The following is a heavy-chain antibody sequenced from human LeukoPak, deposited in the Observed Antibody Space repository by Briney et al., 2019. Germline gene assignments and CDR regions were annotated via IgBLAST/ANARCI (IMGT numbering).Heavy chain of an antibody. CDR3: ARSPGFRELWVDY. Sequence: SETLSLTCTVSGGSISSYYWSWIRRPPGKGLEWIGYIYYSGSTNYNPSLKSRVTISVDTSKSQFSLKLSSVTAADTAVYYCARSPGFRELWVDYWGQGTLVTVSS. D-gene: IGHD3-10*01. CDR2: IYYSGST. CDR1: GGSISSYY. V-gene: IGHV4-59*01. J-gene: IGHJ4*02.